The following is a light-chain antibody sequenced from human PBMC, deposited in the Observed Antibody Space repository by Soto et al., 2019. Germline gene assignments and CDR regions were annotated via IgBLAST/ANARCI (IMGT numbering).Light chain of an antibody. CDR2: AAS. Sequence: DIQLTQSPSTLSASVGDRVTITCRASQRMTSWLAWYQQKPGKAPKLLIYAASTLQSGVPSRFSGSGSGTEFTLTISSLQPDDFATYYCQQYNSYSPLTFGGGTKVDI. J-gene: IGKJ4*01. CDR1: QRMTSW. V-gene: IGKV1-5*01. CDR3: QQYNSYSPLT.